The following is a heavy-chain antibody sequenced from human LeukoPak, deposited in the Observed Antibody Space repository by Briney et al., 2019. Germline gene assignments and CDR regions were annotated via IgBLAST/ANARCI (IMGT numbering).Heavy chain of an antibody. CDR2: ITSSSSI. V-gene: IGHV3-21*01. CDR1: GFTFSSYS. J-gene: IGHJ4*02. CDR3: ARVPEYMDILIAYSTTPDY. D-gene: IGHD3-9*01. Sequence: PGGSLRLSCAASGFTFSSYSMNWVRQAPGKGLEWVSSITSSSSIYYADSVKWRFTISRDNAKNSLYLKMNSLRAEDTAVYYCARVPEYMDILIAYSTTPDYWGQGTLVTVSS.